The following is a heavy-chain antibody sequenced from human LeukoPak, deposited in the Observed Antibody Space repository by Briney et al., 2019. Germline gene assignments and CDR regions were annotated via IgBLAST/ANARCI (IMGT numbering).Heavy chain of an antibody. Sequence: ASVKVSCKASGYTFTYYYMHWVRQAPGQGLEWMGIINPSGGSTSYAQKFQGRVTMTRDTSTSTVYMELSSLRSDDTAVYYCAREGIAADFDYWGQGTLITVSS. CDR2: INPSGGST. V-gene: IGHV1-46*01. J-gene: IGHJ4*02. CDR3: AREGIAADFDY. D-gene: IGHD6-13*01. CDR1: GYTFTYYY.